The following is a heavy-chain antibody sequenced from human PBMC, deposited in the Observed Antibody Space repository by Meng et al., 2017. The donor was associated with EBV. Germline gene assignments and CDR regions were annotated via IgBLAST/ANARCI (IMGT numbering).Heavy chain of an antibody. J-gene: IGHJ4*02. CDR1: GYTFTSYG. Sequence: LHVGQAGGEVKKRVASGKVSCKASGYTFTSYGISWVRQAPGQGLEWMGWISAYNGNTNYAQKLQGRVTMTTDTSTSTDYMELRSLRSDDTAVYYCARGLDYFDYWGQGTLVTVSS. CDR2: ISAYNGNT. CDR3: ARGLDYFDY. V-gene: IGHV1-18*01.